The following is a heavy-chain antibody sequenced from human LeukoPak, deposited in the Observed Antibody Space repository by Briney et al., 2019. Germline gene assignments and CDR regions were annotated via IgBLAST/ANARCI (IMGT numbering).Heavy chain of an antibody. D-gene: IGHD5-12*01. CDR2: ISWHSDTR. CDR1: GFTFYDYG. J-gene: IGHJ3*02. CDR3: AKDYLSDSSDDSRGLFDI. V-gene: IGHV3-9*01. Sequence: GGSLRLSCVVSGFTFYDYGMHWVRQAPGKGLEWVSGISWHSDTRIYAESVKGRFTISRDNAKNSLFLQMNDLRTEDTALYYCAKDYLSDSSDDSRGLFDIRGQGTMVIVSS.